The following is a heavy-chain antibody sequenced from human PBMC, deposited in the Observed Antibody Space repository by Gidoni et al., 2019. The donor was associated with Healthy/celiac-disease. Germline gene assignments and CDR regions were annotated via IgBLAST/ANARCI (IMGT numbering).Heavy chain of an antibody. D-gene: IGHD2-2*01. CDR3: AREAYCSSTSCFDYYYYYMDV. CDR2: IIPIFGTA. Sequence: QVQLVQSGAEVKKPGSSVKVSCKASGGTFSSYAISWVRQAPGQGLEWMGGIIPIFGTANYAQKFQGRVTITADESTSTAYMELSSLRSEDTAVYYCAREAYCSSTSCFDYYYYYMDVWGKGTTVTVSS. V-gene: IGHV1-69*01. CDR1: GGTFSSYA. J-gene: IGHJ6*03.